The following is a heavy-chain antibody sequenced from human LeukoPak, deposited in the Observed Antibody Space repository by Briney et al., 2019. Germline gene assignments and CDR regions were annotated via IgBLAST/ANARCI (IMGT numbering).Heavy chain of an antibody. D-gene: IGHD3-22*01. V-gene: IGHV1-69*05. CDR2: IIPIFGTV. CDR1: GGTFSSYA. Sequence: SVKVSCKASGGTFSSYAISWVRQAPGQGLEWMGRIIPIFGTVNYAQKFQGRVTITTDESTSTAYMELSSLRSEDTAVYYCARDSYDSSGYYRSHFGYWGQGTLVTVSS. CDR3: ARDSYDSSGYYRSHFGY. J-gene: IGHJ4*02.